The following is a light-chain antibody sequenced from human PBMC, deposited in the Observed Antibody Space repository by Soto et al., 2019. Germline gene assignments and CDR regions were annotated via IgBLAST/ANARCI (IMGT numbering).Light chain of an antibody. V-gene: IGKV3-20*01. CDR2: GAS. J-gene: IGKJ5*01. Sequence: EIVLTQSPCTLSLSPGERGTLPCRASQSVINNYLAWYQQKPGQAPRLLIYGASSRATGIPERFSGSGSGTEFTLTISRLAPEDFAVYYCQQYGSSPITFGQGTRLEIK. CDR1: QSVINNY. CDR3: QQYGSSPIT.